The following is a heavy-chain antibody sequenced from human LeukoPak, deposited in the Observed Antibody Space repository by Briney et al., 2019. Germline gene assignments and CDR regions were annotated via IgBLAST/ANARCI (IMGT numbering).Heavy chain of an antibody. D-gene: IGHD3-16*01. V-gene: IGHV1-2*02. CDR3: ARTCWGNYDCYYMDV. CDR1: GYTFTGYY. CDR2: INPNSGGT. J-gene: IGHJ6*03. Sequence: GASVRVSCKASGYTFTGYYMHWVRQAPGQGLEWMGWINPNSGGTNYAQKFQGRVTMTRDTSISTAYMELSRLRSDDTAVYYCARTCWGNYDCYYMDVWGKGTTVTVSS.